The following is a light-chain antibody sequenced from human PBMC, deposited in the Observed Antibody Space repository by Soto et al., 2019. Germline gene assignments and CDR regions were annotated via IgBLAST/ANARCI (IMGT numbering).Light chain of an antibody. V-gene: IGLV2-14*03. Sequence: QSVLPQPASVSGSPGQSINISCTGTSSDVGGYNYVFWYQHHPGKAPKLIIYDVSNRPSGVSNPFSGSKSGNTASLTISGLQPADEADYYCSSYTTSNTRQIVFGTGTKVTVL. J-gene: IGLJ1*01. CDR1: SSDVGGYNY. CDR3: SSYTTSNTRQIV. CDR2: DVS.